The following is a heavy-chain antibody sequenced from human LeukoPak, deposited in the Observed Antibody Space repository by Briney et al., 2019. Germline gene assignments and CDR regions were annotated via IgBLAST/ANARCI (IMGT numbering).Heavy chain of an antibody. V-gene: IGHV3-7*01. CDR1: GFTFSRFW. Sequence: PGGSLRLSCAASGFTFSRFWMSWVRQAPGKGLEWVANINQAGSEKYYVDSVKGRFTISRDNAKNSLYLLMNSLRAEDTAVYYCASASPAAGYWGQGTLVTVSS. J-gene: IGHJ4*02. D-gene: IGHD2-2*01. CDR3: ASASPAAGY. CDR2: INQAGSEK.